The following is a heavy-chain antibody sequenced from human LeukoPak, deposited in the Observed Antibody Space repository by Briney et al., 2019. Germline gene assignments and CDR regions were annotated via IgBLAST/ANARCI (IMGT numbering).Heavy chain of an antibody. D-gene: IGHD2-15*01. CDR2: IYSGGST. J-gene: IGHJ4*02. CDR3: ARDWSDMKDY. Sequence: GGSLRLSCAASGFTVSSNYMSWVRQAPGKGLEWVSVIYSGGSTYYADSVKGRFTISRDNSKDTLYLQMNSLRAEDTAVYYCARDWSDMKDYWGQGTLVTVSS. V-gene: IGHV3-66*01. CDR1: GFTVSSNY.